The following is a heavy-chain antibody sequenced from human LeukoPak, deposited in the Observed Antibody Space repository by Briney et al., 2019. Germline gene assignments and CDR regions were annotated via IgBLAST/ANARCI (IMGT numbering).Heavy chain of an antibody. V-gene: IGHV3-23*01. CDR2: ISGSGGST. CDR1: GFTFSSYA. CDR3: AKDIKFPSYYFDY. J-gene: IGHJ4*02. D-gene: IGHD3-10*01. Sequence: GGSLRLSCAASGFTFSSYAMNWVRQAPGKGLEWVSAISGSGGSTYYADSVKGRFTISRDNSKNTLYLQMNSLRAEDTAVYYCAKDIKFPSYYFDYWGQGTLVTVSS.